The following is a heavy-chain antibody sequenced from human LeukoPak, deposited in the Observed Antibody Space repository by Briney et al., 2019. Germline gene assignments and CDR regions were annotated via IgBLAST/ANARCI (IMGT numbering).Heavy chain of an antibody. V-gene: IGHV4-30-2*01. Sequence: SQTLSLTCAVSGGSISSGGYSWSWIRQPPGKGLEWIGYIYHSGSTYYNPSLKSRVTISVDRSKNQFSLKLSSVTAANTAVYYCTRARYYYDSSGYYYWFDPWGQGTLVTVSS. CDR2: IYHSGST. D-gene: IGHD3-22*01. CDR1: GGSISSGGYS. CDR3: TRARYYYDSSGYYYWFDP. J-gene: IGHJ5*02.